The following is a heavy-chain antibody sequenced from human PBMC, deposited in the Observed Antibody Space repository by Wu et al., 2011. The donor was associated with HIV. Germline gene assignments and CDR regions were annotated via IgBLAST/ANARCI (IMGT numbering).Heavy chain of an antibody. Sequence: QVQLVQSGAEMKKPGSSVKVSCKASADTFSNNPITWVRQAPGQGLEWMGWISAYNGKTYYAQKLQGRVTMTTDTSTSTAYMELRSLTSDDTAVYYCARGGGLNSWHTKNDYWGQGTLVTVSS. V-gene: IGHV1-18*01. CDR3: ARGGGLNSWHTKNDY. J-gene: IGHJ4*02. D-gene: IGHD6-13*01. CDR1: ADTFSNNP. CDR2: ISAYNGKT.